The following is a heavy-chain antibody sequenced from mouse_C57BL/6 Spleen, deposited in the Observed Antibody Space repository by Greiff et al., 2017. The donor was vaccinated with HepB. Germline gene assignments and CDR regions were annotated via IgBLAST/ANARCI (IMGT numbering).Heavy chain of an antibody. Sequence: ESGPGLVKPSQSLSLTCSVTGYSITSGYYWNWIRQFPGNKLEWMGYISYDGSNNYNPSLNNRISITRDTSKNQFFLKLNSVTTEDTATYYCARDGYGEGYFDVWGTGTTVTVSS. D-gene: IGHD2-2*01. CDR3: ARDGYGEGYFDV. J-gene: IGHJ1*03. V-gene: IGHV3-6*01. CDR1: GYSITSGYY. CDR2: ISYDGSN.